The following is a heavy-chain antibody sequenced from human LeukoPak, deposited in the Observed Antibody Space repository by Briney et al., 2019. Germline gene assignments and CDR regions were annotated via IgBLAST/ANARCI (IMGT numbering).Heavy chain of an antibody. V-gene: IGHV3-11*04. CDR2: ISSSGSTI. CDR1: GFTFSDYY. J-gene: IGHJ4*02. D-gene: IGHD2-21*02. Sequence: GGSLRLSCAASGFTFSDYYMSWIRQAPGKGLEWVSYISSSGSTIYYADSVKGRFTISRDNAKNSLYLQMNSLRAEDTAVYYCARDGNIVVVTATQGGYFDYWGQGTLVTVSS. CDR3: ARDGNIVVVTATQGGYFDY.